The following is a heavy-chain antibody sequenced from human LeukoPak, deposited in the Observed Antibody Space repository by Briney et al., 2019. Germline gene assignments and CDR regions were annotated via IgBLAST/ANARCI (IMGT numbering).Heavy chain of an antibody. CDR1: GGSISSADYY. CDR2: IYYSGNT. J-gene: IGHJ3*02. V-gene: IGHV4-30-4*08. Sequence: PSETLSLXCTVFGGSISSADYYWSWIRQPPGKGLEWIGYIYYSGNTYYNPSLKSRVTISVDRSKNQFSLKQSSVTAADTAVYYCARATITMAVGVPADAFDIWGQGTMVTVSS. CDR3: ARATITMAVGVPADAFDI. D-gene: IGHD3-22*01.